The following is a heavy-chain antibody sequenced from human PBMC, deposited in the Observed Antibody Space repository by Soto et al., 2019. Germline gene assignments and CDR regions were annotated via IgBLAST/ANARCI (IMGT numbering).Heavy chain of an antibody. D-gene: IGHD4-17*01. Sequence: SETLSLTCAVYGGSFSGYYWSWIRQPPGKGLEWIGEINHSGSTNYNPSLKSRVTIPVDTSKNQFSLKLSSVTAADTAVYYCARASTTVTRYFDYWGQGTLVTVSS. J-gene: IGHJ4*02. V-gene: IGHV4-34*01. CDR1: GGSFSGYY. CDR2: INHSGST. CDR3: ARASTTVTRYFDY.